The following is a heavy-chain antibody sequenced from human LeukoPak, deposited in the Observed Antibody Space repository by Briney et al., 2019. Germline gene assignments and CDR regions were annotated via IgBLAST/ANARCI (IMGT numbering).Heavy chain of an antibody. CDR3: TTGHSSSFQY. CDR2: LKSKTDGGTT. D-gene: IGHD6-6*01. CDR1: GFTFSNAW. Sequence: GGSLRLSCAASGFTFSNAWMSWVRQAPRKGLEWVGRLKSKTDGGTTDYAAPVKGRFTILRDDSKNTLYLQMNSLKTEDTAVYYCTTGHSSSFQYWGQGTLVTVSS. J-gene: IGHJ4*02. V-gene: IGHV3-15*01.